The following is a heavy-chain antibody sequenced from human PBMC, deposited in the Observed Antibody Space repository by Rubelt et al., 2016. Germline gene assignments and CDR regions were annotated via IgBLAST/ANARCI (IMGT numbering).Heavy chain of an antibody. J-gene: IGHJ4*02. CDR3: ARGRSYGYAGY. CDR2: LSYDGSNK. V-gene: IGHV3-30*04. Sequence: VQLVESGGGLVKPGGSLRLSCAASGFTFSSYAMHWVRQAPGKGLEWVAVLSYDGSNKYYADSVKGRFTISRDNSKNTLYLQMNSLRAEDTAVYYCARGRSYGYAGYWGQGTLVTVSS. D-gene: IGHD5-18*01. CDR1: GFTFSSYA.